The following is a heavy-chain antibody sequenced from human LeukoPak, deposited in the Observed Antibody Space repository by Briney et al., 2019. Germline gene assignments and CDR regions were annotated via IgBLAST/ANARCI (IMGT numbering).Heavy chain of an antibody. CDR1: GGSISSGDYY. CDR3: AREGITFGGVIALDAFDI. V-gene: IGHV4-30-4*01. CDR2: IYYSGST. D-gene: IGHD3-16*02. Sequence: SETLSLTCTVSGGSISSGDYYWSWIRQPPGKGLEWIGYIYYSGSTYYNPSLKSRVTISVDTSKNQFSLKLSSVTAADTAVYYCAREGITFGGVIALDAFDIWGQGTMVTVPS. J-gene: IGHJ3*02.